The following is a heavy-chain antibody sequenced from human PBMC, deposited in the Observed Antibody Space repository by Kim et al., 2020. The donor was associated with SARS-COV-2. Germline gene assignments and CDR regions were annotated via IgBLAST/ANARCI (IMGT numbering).Heavy chain of an antibody. CDR3: GRDLHNSWCIDH. J-gene: IGHJ4*02. D-gene: IGHD1-1*01. CDR1: GYAFITSH. Sequence: ASVKVSCKASGYAFITSHIHWVRQLPGQGLEWMGMFTPSGGNTAFAQRFQGRVTMAGDTSTSTAYMELSSLRSEDTAVYYCGRDLHNSWCIDHWGQGTLVTVSS. CDR2: FTPSGGNT. V-gene: IGHV1-46*01.